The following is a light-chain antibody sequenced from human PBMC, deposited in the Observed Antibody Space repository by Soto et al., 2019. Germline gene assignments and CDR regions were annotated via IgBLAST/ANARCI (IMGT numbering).Light chain of an antibody. CDR3: QQYGRPSWT. J-gene: IGKJ1*01. CDR1: QSVSTNF. Sequence: EIVLTQSPGTLSLSPGEGATLSCRASQSVSTNFFAWYQQKPGKAPRLLIYGASTRATGIPDRFSGSGSGTDFTLTISRLEPEDFALSYCQQYGRPSWTFGQGTKVEIK. V-gene: IGKV3-20*01. CDR2: GAS.